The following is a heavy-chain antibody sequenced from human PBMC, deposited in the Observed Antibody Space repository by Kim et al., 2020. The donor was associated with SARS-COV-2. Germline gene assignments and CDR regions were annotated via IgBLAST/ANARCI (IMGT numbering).Heavy chain of an antibody. CDR1: GFTFSSYS. CDR3: ARAADTAMGDRGDY. D-gene: IGHD5-18*01. Sequence: GGSLRLSCAASGFTFSSYSMNWVRQAPGKGLEWVSSISSSSSYIYYADSVKGRFTISRDNAKKSLYLQMNSLRAEDTAVYYCARAADTAMGDRGDYWGQGTLVTVSS. J-gene: IGHJ4*02. CDR2: ISSSSSYI. V-gene: IGHV3-21*01.